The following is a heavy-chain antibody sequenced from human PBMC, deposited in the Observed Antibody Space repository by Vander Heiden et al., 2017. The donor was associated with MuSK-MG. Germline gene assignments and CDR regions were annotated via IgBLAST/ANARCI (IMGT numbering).Heavy chain of an antibody. V-gene: IGHV3-30*04. J-gene: IGHJ4*02. Sequence: SSYAMHWVRQAPGKGLEWVAVISYDGKNENYADSVKGRFTISRDNSKSTLYLQMNSLRAEDTAVYYCARDRAARRYSYNLVCDFWGQGTLVTVSS. CDR1: SSYA. CDR3: ARDRAARRYSYNLVCDF. CDR2: ISYDGKNE. D-gene: IGHD5-18*01.